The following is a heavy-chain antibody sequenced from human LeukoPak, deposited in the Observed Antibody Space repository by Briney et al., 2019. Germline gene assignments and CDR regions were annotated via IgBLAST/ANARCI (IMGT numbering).Heavy chain of an antibody. Sequence: PGGSLRLSCAASGFTFSSYAMSWVRQAPGKGLEWVAVISYDGSNKYYADSVKGRFNISRDNSKNTLYLQMNSLRVEDTAVYYCARDWSSGGSSYFDYWGQGTLVTVSS. D-gene: IGHD2-15*01. CDR1: GFTFSSYA. CDR2: ISYDGSNK. CDR3: ARDWSSGGSSYFDY. J-gene: IGHJ4*02. V-gene: IGHV3-30*03.